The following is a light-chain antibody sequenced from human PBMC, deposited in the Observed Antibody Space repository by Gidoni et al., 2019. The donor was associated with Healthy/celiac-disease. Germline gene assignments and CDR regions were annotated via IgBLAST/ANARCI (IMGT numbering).Light chain of an antibody. CDR1: SSNIGNNY. Sequence: QPVLTQPPSVSAAPGQKVTISCSGSSSNIGNNYVSWYQQLPGTAPKLLIYDNNKRPSGIPDRFSGSKSGTSATLGITGLQTGDEADYYCRTWDSSLSAGVFGGGT. V-gene: IGLV1-51*01. CDR3: RTWDSSLSAGV. CDR2: DNN. J-gene: IGLJ3*02.